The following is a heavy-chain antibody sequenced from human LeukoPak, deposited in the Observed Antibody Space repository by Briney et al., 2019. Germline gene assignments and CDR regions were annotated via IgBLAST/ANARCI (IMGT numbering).Heavy chain of an antibody. CDR3: ATYTMVRGVMRDWFDP. Sequence: SVKVSCKASGGTFSSYAISWVRQAPGQGLEWMGGIIPIFGTANYAQKFQGRVTITADKSTSTAYMELSSLRSEDTAVYYCATYTMVRGVMRDWFDPWGQGTLVTVSS. CDR1: GGTFSSYA. J-gene: IGHJ5*02. D-gene: IGHD3-10*01. V-gene: IGHV1-69*06. CDR2: IIPIFGTA.